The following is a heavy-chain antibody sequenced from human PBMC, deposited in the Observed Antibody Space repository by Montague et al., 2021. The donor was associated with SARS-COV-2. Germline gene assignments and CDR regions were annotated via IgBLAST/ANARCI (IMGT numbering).Heavy chain of an antibody. J-gene: IGHJ5*02. CDR2: IYTSGST. D-gene: IGHD6-13*01. V-gene: IGHV4-61*02. CDR1: GGSISSGSYF. CDR3: ARDAGIAATGLNWFDP. Sequence: TLSLTCTVSGGSISSGSYFWSWIRQPAGKGLEWIGRIYTSGSTSYNPSLKSRVTISVDTSKNQFSLKLSSVTAADTAVYYCARDAGIAATGLNWFDPWGQGTLVTVSS.